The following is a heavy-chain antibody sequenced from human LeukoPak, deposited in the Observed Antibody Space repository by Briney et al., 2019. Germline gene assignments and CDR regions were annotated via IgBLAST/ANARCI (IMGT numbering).Heavy chain of an antibody. CDR1: GFTFSIYA. D-gene: IGHD3-10*01. CDR2: ISYDASNK. J-gene: IGHJ4*02. CDR3: AKDLDMVRGFHFDH. V-gene: IGHV3-30-3*01. Sequence: GRSPRLSCAASGFTFSIYAMHWVRQAPGKGLEWVAVISYDASNKYYADSLKGRFTISRDNSKNTLYLEMNSLRAEDTAVYYCAKDLDMVRGFHFDHWGQGTLVAVSS.